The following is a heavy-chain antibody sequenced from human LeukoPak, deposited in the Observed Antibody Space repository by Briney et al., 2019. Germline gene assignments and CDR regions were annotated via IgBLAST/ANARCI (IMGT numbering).Heavy chain of an antibody. CDR2: INSDGSST. CDR3: ASSYGSGSYYYYYYGMDV. CDR1: GFTFSSYG. V-gene: IGHV3-74*01. J-gene: IGHJ6*04. D-gene: IGHD3-10*01. Sequence: GGSLRLSCAASGFTFSSYGMDWVRQAPGKGLVWVSRINSDGSSTSYADSVEGRFPISRAKAKNTLYLQMNSLTAEDTAVYYCASSYGSGSYYYYYYGMDVWGKGTTVTVSS.